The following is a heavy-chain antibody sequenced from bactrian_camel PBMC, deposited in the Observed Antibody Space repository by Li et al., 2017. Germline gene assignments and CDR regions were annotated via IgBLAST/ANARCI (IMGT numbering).Heavy chain of an antibody. J-gene: IGHJ4*01. CDR1: GFTFSTYA. V-gene: IGHV3S35*01. Sequence: VQPGGSLVLSCAASGFTFSTYAMSWVRQAPGKGFEWVSFISGGQKIVPYYSDSVKGRFTISRDNTKNTVPLQLNSLKTEDTAMYYCAKTHGATIGQGTQVTVS. CDR2: ISGGQKIVP. D-gene: IGHD4*01.